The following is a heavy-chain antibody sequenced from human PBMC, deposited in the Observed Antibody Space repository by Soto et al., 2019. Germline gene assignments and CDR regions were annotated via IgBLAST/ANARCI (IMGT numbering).Heavy chain of an antibody. J-gene: IGHJ5*02. V-gene: IGHV4-61*01. CDR3: TRGPPRVQWFDP. CDR2: IYFTGST. Sequence: SETLSLTCTVSGGAVSSGTYYWSWIRQPPGKGLERIGHIYFTGSTNSNPSLKSRVTMSLDTSRNLFSLKLSSVTAADTAVYYCTRGPPRVQWFDPWGLGTLVTVSS. CDR1: GGAVSSGTYY.